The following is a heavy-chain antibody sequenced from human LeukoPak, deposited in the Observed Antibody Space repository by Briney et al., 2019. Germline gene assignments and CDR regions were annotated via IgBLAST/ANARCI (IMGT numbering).Heavy chain of an antibody. D-gene: IGHD5-18*01. CDR1: GYTFTGYY. V-gene: IGHV1-2*02. Sequence: ASVKVSCKASGYTFTGYYMHWVRQAPGQGLEWMGCINPNSGGTNYAQKFQGRVTMTRDTSISTAYMELSRLRSDDTAVYYCARMGVDTAMVSDYFDYWGQGTLVTVSS. CDR3: ARMGVDTAMVSDYFDY. J-gene: IGHJ4*02. CDR2: INPNSGGT.